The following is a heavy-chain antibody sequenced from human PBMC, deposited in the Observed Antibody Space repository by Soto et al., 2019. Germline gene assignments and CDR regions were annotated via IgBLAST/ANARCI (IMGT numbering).Heavy chain of an antibody. J-gene: IGHJ4*02. CDR2: IWFDGSNK. CDR1: GFTFSSYG. V-gene: IGHV3-33*01. Sequence: PGGSLRLSCAASGFTFSSYGMHWVRQAPGKGLEWVAVIWFDGSNKYYADSVKGRFTISRDNSKNTLYLQTNSLRAEDTPVYYRERDLDYYDSSGYYSGPRWGQGTLVTVSS. D-gene: IGHD3-22*01. CDR3: ERDLDYYDSSGYYSGPR.